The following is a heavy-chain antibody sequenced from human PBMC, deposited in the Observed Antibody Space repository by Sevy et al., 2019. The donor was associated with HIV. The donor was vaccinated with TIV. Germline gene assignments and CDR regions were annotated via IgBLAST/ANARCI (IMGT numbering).Heavy chain of an antibody. D-gene: IGHD3-22*01. Sequence: ASVKVSCKVSGHTLTEFSMHWVRQAPGKGLEWMGTFDPEDGKRVHAQNFQGRVTMTEDTSTDTAYMYLSSLRSEDTAGYYCTTTKDYYDSSGYPFDYWGQGTLVTVSS. CDR3: TTTKDYYDSSGYPFDY. J-gene: IGHJ4*02. CDR2: FDPEDGKR. CDR1: GHTLTEFS. V-gene: IGHV1-24*01.